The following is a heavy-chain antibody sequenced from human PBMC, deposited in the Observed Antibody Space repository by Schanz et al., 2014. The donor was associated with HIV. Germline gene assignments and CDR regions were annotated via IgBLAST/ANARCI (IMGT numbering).Heavy chain of an antibody. Sequence: EVQLLESGGGLVLSGGPLRLSCAASGFSFSNSAMTWVRQAPGKGPEWVSAISGSGGSKYYADSVKGRFTISRDNSKNRVYLQVNSLRVEDTAVYYCAKGCQWLLYFDNWGQGTLVTVAS. CDR3: AKGCQWLLYFDN. CDR2: ISGSGGSK. J-gene: IGHJ4*02. D-gene: IGHD6-19*01. CDR1: GFSFSNSA. V-gene: IGHV3-23*01.